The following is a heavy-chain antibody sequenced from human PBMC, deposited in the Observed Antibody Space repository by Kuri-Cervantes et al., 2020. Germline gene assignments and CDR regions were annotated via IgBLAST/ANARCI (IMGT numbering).Heavy chain of an antibody. V-gene: IGHV1-18*01. CDR3: ARAVEGAEPLNLFVLGY. D-gene: IGHD3-3*01. CDR1: GYIFTSYG. J-gene: IGHJ4*02. CDR2: ISDYNGNT. Sequence: ASVKVSCKASGYIFTSYGISWVRQAPGQGLEWMGWISDYNGNTNVAQKLQGRVTMTRDTSISTAYMELSRLRSDDTAVYYCARAVEGAEPLNLFVLGYWGQGTLVTVSS.